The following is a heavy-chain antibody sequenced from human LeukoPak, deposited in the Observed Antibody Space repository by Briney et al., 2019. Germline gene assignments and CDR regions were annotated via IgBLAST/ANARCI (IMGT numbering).Heavy chain of an antibody. D-gene: IGHD3-22*01. V-gene: IGHV1-18*01. J-gene: IGHJ4*02. Sequence: ASVKVSCKASGYTFTSYGISWVRQAPGQGLEWMGWISAHNGNTNYAQKLQGRVTMTTDTSTSTAYMELRSLRSDDTAVCYCARAFPRITMIVVVNPDFDYWGQGTLVTVSS. CDR1: GYTFTSYG. CDR2: ISAHNGNT. CDR3: ARAFPRITMIVVVNPDFDY.